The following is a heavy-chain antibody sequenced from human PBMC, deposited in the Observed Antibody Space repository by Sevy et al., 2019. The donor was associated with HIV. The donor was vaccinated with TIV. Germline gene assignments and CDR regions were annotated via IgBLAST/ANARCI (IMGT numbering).Heavy chain of an antibody. CDR3: VRDVYRAFDY. CDR2: LNQDGSAQ. Sequence: GGSLRLSCAASGFTFTNYWMTWVRQAPGKGLEWVAFLNQDGSAQYHVDSVKGRFTVSRDNAKNSLYLQMNSLGADDTAVYYCVRDVYRAFDYWGQGTLVTVSS. V-gene: IGHV3-7*01. CDR1: GFTFTNYW. J-gene: IGHJ4*02.